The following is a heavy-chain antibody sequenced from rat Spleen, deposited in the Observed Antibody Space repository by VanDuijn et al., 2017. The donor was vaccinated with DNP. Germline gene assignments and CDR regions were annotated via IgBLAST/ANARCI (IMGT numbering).Heavy chain of an antibody. CDR1: GFTFSDYN. CDR2: ITYVGGIT. V-gene: IGHV5-7*01. D-gene: IGHD1-2*01. Sequence: EVQLVESGGGLVQPGRSLKLSCAGSGFTFSDYNMVWVRQTPKTGLEWVTTITYVGGITYYRDSVKGRFTISRDNAKSTLYLEMNSLRSDDTATYYCVRDSSSAYWGQGTLVTVSS. CDR3: VRDSSSAY. J-gene: IGHJ3*01.